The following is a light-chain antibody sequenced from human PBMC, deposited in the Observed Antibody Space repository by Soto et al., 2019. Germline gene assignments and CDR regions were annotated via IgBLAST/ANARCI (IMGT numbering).Light chain of an antibody. V-gene: IGKV3-15*01. J-gene: IGKJ1*01. CDR2: GAS. CDR1: QSVSSN. CDR3: QQYNNWPLWT. Sequence: EIVMTQSPATLSVSPGERATFSCRASQSVSSNLAWYQQKRGQAPRLLVYGASTRATGVPARFSGGGSETEFTLTISSLQSEDFAFYYCQQYNNWPLWTFGQGTKVEIK.